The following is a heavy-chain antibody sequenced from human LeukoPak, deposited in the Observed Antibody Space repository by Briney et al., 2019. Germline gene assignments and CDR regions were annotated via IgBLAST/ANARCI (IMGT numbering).Heavy chain of an antibody. D-gene: IGHD3-22*01. J-gene: IGHJ4*02. Sequence: ASVTVSCKASGYTFTGYYMHWVRQAPGQGLEWMGWINPNSGGTNYAQKFQGRVTMTRDTSISTAYMELSRLRSDDSDLYYCAREGYYDSSGYYWSDYWGQGTLVTVSS. CDR2: INPNSGGT. CDR3: AREGYYDSSGYYWSDY. V-gene: IGHV1-2*02. CDR1: GYTFTGYY.